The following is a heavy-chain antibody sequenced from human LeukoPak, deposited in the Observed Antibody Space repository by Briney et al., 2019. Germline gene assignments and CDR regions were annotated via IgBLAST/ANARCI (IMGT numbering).Heavy chain of an antibody. J-gene: IGHJ4*02. D-gene: IGHD1/OR15-1a*01. Sequence: GGSLRLSCAASGFSFNGYWMNWVRQAPGKGPEYVSTISGSGNGGSIYYADSVKGRFTISRDDSKSIVYLQMNGLRSEDTAVYYCVKDFGRVRGTPDSWGQGTQVTVSS. CDR2: ISGSGNGGSI. V-gene: IGHV3-64D*06. CDR3: VKDFGRVRGTPDS. CDR1: GFSFNGYW.